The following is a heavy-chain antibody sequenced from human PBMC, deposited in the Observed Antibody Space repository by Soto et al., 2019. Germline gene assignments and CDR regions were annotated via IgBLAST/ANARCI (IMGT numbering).Heavy chain of an antibody. J-gene: IGHJ6*03. CDR3: ARRARPDFYYMDV. V-gene: IGHV3-64*01. Sequence: EVQLVESGGGLAQPGGSLRLSCAASGFTLSGYAMDWVRQAPGKGLEYVSGISTNGVGTYYANYVQGRFTISRDNSKNTVYLQMGSLRPEVMAVYYCARRARPDFYYMDVWGKGTTVTVSS. CDR1: GFTLSGYA. D-gene: IGHD6-6*01. CDR2: ISTNGVGT.